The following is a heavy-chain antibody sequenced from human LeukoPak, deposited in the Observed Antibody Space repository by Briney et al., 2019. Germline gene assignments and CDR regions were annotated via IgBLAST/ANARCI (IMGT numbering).Heavy chain of an antibody. V-gene: IGHV3-21*01. CDR1: GFTFSSYS. D-gene: IGHD3-10*01. CDR3: ARDLHYYGSGP. J-gene: IGHJ5*02. CDR2: ISGTSSYM. Sequence: TGGSLRLSCVASGFTFSSYSMNWVRQAPGKGLDWVSGISGTSSYMYYGDSVKGRFTVSRDNAKNSLYLQMESLRVEDTAVYYCARDLHYYGSGPWGQGTLVTVSS.